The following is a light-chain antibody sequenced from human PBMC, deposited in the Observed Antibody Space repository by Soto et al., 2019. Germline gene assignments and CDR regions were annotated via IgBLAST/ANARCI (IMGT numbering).Light chain of an antibody. Sequence: QSVLTQPASVSGSPGQSITISCTGTSSDVGSYNLVSWYQQHPGKAPKLMIYEGNKRPSGVSNRFSGSKSGNTASLTISGLQAEDEADYYCCSYADSSTLVFGGGTKLTVL. J-gene: IGLJ3*02. CDR2: EGN. CDR3: CSYADSSTLV. V-gene: IGLV2-23*01. CDR1: SSDVGSYNL.